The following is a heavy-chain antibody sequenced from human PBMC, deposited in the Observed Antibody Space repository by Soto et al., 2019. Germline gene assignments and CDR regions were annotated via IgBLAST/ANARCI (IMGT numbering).Heavy chain of an antibody. CDR2: INPSGGST. J-gene: IGHJ6*02. CDR3: ARDGLRVVVPAARYYYYGMDV. V-gene: IGHV1-46*03. CDR1: GYTFTSYY. Sequence: QVQLVQSGAEVKKPGASVKVSCKASGYTFTSYYMHWVRQAPGQGLEWMGIINPSGGSTSYAQKFQGRVTGPRDTSTSTVYMELSSLRSEDTAVYYCARDGLRVVVPAARYYYYGMDVWGQGTTVTVSS. D-gene: IGHD2-2*01.